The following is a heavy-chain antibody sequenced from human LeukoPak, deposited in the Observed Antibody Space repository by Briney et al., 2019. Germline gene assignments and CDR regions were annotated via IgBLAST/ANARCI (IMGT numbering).Heavy chain of an antibody. CDR2: ISSSSSYI. CDR1: GFTFSSYS. CDR3: AKKSGPMVRGVHPV. V-gene: IGHV3-21*04. D-gene: IGHD3-10*01. Sequence: KAGGSLRLSCAASGFTFSSYSMNWVRQAPGKGLEWVSSISSSSSYIYYADSVKGRFTISRDNAKNSLHLQMNSLRAEDTAVYYCAKKSGPMVRGVHPVWGQGTTVTVSS. J-gene: IGHJ6*02.